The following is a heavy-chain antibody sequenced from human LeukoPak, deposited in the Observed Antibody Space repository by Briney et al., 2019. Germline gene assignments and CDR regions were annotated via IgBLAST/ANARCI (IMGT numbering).Heavy chain of an antibody. J-gene: IGHJ1*01. CDR1: GGSFSGYY. Sequence: PSETLTLSCAVYGGSFSGYYWSWIRQPPGKGLEWIGEINHSGSTNYNPSLKSRVTISVDTSKNQFSLKLSSVTAADTAVYYCASPYERLVPGWGQGTLVTVHS. CDR3: ASPYERLVPG. V-gene: IGHV4-34*01. CDR2: INHSGST. D-gene: IGHD6-13*01.